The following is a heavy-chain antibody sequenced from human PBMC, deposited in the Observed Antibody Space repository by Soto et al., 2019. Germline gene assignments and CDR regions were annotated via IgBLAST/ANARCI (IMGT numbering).Heavy chain of an antibody. J-gene: IGHJ6*03. CDR3: AKDPVLGPLANYYYYYLDV. V-gene: IGHV3-30*18. Sequence: QVQLVESGGGVVQPGRSLRLSCAASGFTFSSYGMHWVRQAPGKGLEWVAVISYDGSNKYYADSVKGRFTISRDNSKNTLYLHRTRLRAEDTAVYYCAKDPVLGPLANYYYYYLDVWGKGTTVTVSS. CDR2: ISYDGSNK. CDR1: GFTFSSYG. D-gene: IGHD2-21*01.